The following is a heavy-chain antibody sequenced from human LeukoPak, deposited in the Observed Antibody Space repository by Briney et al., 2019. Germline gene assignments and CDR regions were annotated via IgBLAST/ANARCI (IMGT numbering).Heavy chain of an antibody. J-gene: IGHJ3*02. CDR2: IKQDGSER. Sequence: GGSLRLSCAASGFTFSSYWMSWVRQAPGKGLEWVANIKQDGSERYYVDSVKGRFTISRDNAKNSLYLQMNSLRAEDTAVYYCARRAGYDFWSGYYGHDAFDIWGQGTMVTASS. D-gene: IGHD3-3*01. V-gene: IGHV3-7*01. CDR3: ARRAGYDFWSGYYGHDAFDI. CDR1: GFTFSSYW.